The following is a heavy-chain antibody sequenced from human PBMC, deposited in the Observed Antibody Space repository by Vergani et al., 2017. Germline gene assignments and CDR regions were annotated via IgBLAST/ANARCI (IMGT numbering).Heavy chain of an antibody. J-gene: IGHJ4*02. D-gene: IGHD5-24*01. Sequence: EVQLLQSEGAVVQPGGSLRLSCVASGFTFCSHAMSWVRQGHGQGLEWVSSTKNTGDSTHYADFVKGRFTISRDNSKNTLYLQMNSMGVEDTAEYYCGRGSDNYNWGQGTLVTVSS. V-gene: IGHV3-23*01. CDR2: TKNTGDST. CDR1: GFTFCSHA. CDR3: GRGSDNYN.